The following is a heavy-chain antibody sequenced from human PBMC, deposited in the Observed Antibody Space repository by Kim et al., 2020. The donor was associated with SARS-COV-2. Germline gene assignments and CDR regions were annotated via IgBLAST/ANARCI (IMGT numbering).Heavy chain of an antibody. Sequence: ASVKVSCKASGYTFTDYYIHWVRQAPGQGLEWMGRIHPNSGDTDYAQKFRDRVTMTRDTSVTTTYMEMSTLRSDDTAVFYCARGQRDASSYCELWGQGTLVTVSS. J-gene: IGHJ4*02. V-gene: IGHV1-2*06. CDR2: IHPNSGDT. CDR1: GYTFTDYY. CDR3: ARGQRDASSYCEL. D-gene: IGHD1-26*01.